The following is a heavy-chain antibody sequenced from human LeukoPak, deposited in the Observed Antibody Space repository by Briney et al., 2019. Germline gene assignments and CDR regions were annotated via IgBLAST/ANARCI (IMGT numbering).Heavy chain of an antibody. Sequence: PGGSLRLSCAASGFTFSSYDMHWVRQATGKGLEWVSAIGTAGDTYYPGSVKGRFTISGENAKNSLYLQMNSLRAGDTAVYYCARAPSLTLPDYWGQGTLVTVSS. V-gene: IGHV3-13*01. CDR2: IGTAGDT. J-gene: IGHJ4*02. D-gene: IGHD3-9*01. CDR1: GFTFSSYD. CDR3: ARAPSLTLPDY.